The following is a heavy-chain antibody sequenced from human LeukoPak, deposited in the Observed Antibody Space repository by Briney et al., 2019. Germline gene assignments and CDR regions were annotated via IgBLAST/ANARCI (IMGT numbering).Heavy chain of an antibody. CDR3: AKDQRPDSGYDIDS. Sequence: GGSLRPSCVASGFTFSSYSLNWVRQAPGKGLDWVSVIYPNGGTTKYADSVKGRFTISRDNSKNTLYLQMHSLRAEDTAVYYCAKDQRPDSGYDIDSWGQGTLVTVSS. CDR1: GFTFSSYS. J-gene: IGHJ4*02. CDR2: IYPNGGTT. D-gene: IGHD5-12*01. V-gene: IGHV3-23*03.